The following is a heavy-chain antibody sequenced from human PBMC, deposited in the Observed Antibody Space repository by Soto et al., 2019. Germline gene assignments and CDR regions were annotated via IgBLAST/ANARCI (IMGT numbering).Heavy chain of an antibody. CDR1: GYTFTNYG. J-gene: IGHJ4*02. D-gene: IGHD3-9*01. CDR2: INANNGNT. CDR3: ARDTMTGYLQCDY. V-gene: IGHV1-18*01. Sequence: QVQLVQSGAEVKKPGASVKVSCRASGYTFTNYGISWVRQAPGQGLEWMGWINANNGNTNYAQTLQGRVTMTTDTSTSTAYMEMRSLRSDDTAVDYCARDTMTGYLQCDYWGQGTLVTVSS.